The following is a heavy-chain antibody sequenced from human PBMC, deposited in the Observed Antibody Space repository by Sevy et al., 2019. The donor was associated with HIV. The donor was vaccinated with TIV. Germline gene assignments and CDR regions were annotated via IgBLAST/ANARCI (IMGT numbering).Heavy chain of an antibody. V-gene: IGHV4-59*01. CDR2: IYYSGST. J-gene: IGHJ4*02. CDR3: ARDLSGWYFDY. D-gene: IGHD6-19*01. CDR1: GGSISSYY. Sequence: SETLSLTCTVSGGSISSYYWSWIRQPPEKGLEWIGYIYYSGSTNYNPSLKSRVTISVDTSKNQFSLKLSSVTAADTAVYYCARDLSGWYFDYWGQGTLVTVSS.